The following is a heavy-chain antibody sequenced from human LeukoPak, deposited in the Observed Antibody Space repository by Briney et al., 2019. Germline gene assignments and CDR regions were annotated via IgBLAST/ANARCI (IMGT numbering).Heavy chain of an antibody. CDR2: IIPIFGTA. Sequence: ASVKVSCKASGGTFSSYAISWVRQAPGQGLEWMGRIIPIFGTANYAQKFQGRVTITTDESTSTAYMELSSLRSEDTAVYYCARDRSSSWFSHALDIWGQGTMVTVSS. CDR1: GGTFSSYA. V-gene: IGHV1-69*05. J-gene: IGHJ3*02. CDR3: ARDRSSSWFSHALDI. D-gene: IGHD6-13*01.